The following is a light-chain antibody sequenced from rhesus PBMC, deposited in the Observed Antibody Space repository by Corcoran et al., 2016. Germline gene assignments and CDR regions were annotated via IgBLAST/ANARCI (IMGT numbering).Light chain of an antibody. CDR1: QGISKY. CDR3: QQHNSYPPT. Sequence: DIQMTQSPSSLSASVGDTVTITCQASQGISKYLAWYQQKPGKAPNLLIYDASTLQSGVPSRVRGRGSGTEFTLAISSLQPEDFATYYGQQHNSYPPTFGQGTKVEIK. J-gene: IGKJ1*01. CDR2: DAS. V-gene: IGKV1-25*01.